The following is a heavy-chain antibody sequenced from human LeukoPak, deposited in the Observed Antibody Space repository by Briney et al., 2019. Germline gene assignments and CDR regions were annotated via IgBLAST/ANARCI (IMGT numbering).Heavy chain of an antibody. V-gene: IGHV3-21*01. Sequence: GGSLRLSCAASGFTFSSYSMNWVRQAPGKGLEWVSSISSSNDYIYYADSVKGRFTISRDNAKNSLYLQMNSLRAEDTAVYYCARDRCSTTCCYVTYWGQGTLVTVSS. D-gene: IGHD2-2*01. CDR3: ARDRCSTTCCYVTY. CDR1: GFTFSSYS. J-gene: IGHJ4*02. CDR2: ISSSNDYI.